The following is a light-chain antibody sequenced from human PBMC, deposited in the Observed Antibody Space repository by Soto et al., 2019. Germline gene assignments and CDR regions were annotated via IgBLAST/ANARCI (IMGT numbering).Light chain of an antibody. V-gene: IGKV2-28*01. CDR3: MQALQTPRT. Sequence: DIVMIQSPLSLPVTPGEPASMSCRSSQSLSHINGNNYLDWYLQKPGQSPQLLIYLGSNRASGVPDRFSGSGSGTDFTLKISRVEAEDVGVYYCMQALQTPRTFGGGTKVDIK. J-gene: IGKJ4*01. CDR2: LGS. CDR1: QSLSHINGNNY.